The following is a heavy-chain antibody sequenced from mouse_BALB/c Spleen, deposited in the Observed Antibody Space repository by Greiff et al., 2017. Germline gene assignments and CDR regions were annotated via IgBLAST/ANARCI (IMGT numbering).Heavy chain of an antibody. V-gene: IGHV6-6*02. CDR1: GFTFSNYW. CDR2: IRLKSNNYAT. J-gene: IGHJ3*01. Sequence: EVQLVESGGGLVQPGGSMKLSCVASGFTFSNYWMNWVRQSPEKGLEWVAEIRLKSNNYATHYAESVKGRFTISRDDSKSSVYLQMNNLRAEDTGIYYCTRRYDDWGQGTLVTVSA. D-gene: IGHD2-14*01. CDR3: TRRYDD.